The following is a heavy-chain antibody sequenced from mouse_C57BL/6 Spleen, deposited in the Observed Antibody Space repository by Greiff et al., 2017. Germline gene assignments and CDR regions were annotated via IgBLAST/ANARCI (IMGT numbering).Heavy chain of an antibody. D-gene: IGHD1-1*01. Sequence: QVQLQQSGPELVKPGASVKISCKASGYAFSSSWMNWVQQRPGKGLEWIGRIYPGDGDTNYNGTFKGKATLTADKASSTAYMQLSSLTSEDSAVYFCARKDYYGSSSLAYWGQGTLVTVSA. CDR2: IYPGDGDT. V-gene: IGHV1-82*01. CDR3: ARKDYYGSSSLAY. CDR1: GYAFSSSW. J-gene: IGHJ3*01.